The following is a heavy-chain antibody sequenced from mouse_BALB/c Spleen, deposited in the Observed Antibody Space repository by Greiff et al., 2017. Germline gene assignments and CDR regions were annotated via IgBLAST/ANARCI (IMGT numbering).Heavy chain of an antibody. Sequence: EVQGVESGGGLVKPGGSLKLSCAASGFTFSDYYMYWVRQTPEKRLEWVATISDGGSYTYYPDSVKGRFTISRDNAKNNLYLQMSSLKSEDTAMYYCARDDGYPPWGAGTTVTVSS. J-gene: IGHJ1*01. CDR2: ISDGGSYT. CDR3: ARDDGYPP. D-gene: IGHD2-3*01. V-gene: IGHV5-4*02. CDR1: GFTFSDYY.